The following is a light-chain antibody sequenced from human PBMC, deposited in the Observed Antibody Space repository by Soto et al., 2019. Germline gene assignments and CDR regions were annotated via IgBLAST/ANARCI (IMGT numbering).Light chain of an antibody. CDR3: QQYDKYAWT. J-gene: IGKJ1*01. CDR2: NAS. CDR1: QSISSW. Sequence: DIQMTQSPSTLSASLGDRVTITCRASQSISSWLAWYQQKPGKAPKLLIYNASTLESGVPSRFSGSGSGTEFTLPISSLQPDDFATYYCQQYDKYAWTFGQGTKVEIK. V-gene: IGKV1-5*03.